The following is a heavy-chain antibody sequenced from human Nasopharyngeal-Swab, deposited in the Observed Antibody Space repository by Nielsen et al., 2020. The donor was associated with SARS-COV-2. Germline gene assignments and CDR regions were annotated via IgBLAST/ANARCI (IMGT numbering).Heavy chain of an antibody. CDR3: ARVWGATCLN. Sequence: WIRQPPGKGLEWIGYIYYSGSTNYNPSLKSRVTISVDTSKNQFSLMLSSVTAADTAVYYCARVWGATCLNWGQGTLVTVSS. CDR2: IYYSGST. V-gene: IGHV4-59*01. D-gene: IGHD1-26*01. J-gene: IGHJ4*02.